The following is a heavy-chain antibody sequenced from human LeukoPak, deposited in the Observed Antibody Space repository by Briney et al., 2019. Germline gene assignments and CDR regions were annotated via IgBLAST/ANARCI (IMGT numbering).Heavy chain of an antibody. J-gene: IGHJ4*02. CDR2: ISYDGSNK. Sequence: GGSLRLSCAASGFTFSSYAMHWVRQAPGKGLEWVAVISYDGSNKYYADSVKGRFTISRDNSKNTLYLQMNSLRAEDTAVYYCASLPDYYDSSGYYYGGDYWGQGTLVTVSS. CDR1: GFTFSSYA. CDR3: ASLPDYYDSSGYYYGGDY. D-gene: IGHD3-22*01. V-gene: IGHV3-30-3*01.